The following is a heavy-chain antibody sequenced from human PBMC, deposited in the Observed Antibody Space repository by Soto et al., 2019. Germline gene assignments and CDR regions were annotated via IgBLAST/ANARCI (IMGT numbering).Heavy chain of an antibody. CDR1: GFTFSDYY. D-gene: IGHD2-2*01. CDR3: ARLYCKSSSCYSVGAFDI. V-gene: IGHV3-11*06. J-gene: IGHJ3*02. Sequence: GGSLRLSCEGSGFTFSDYYISWIRQAPGKGLEWISYSSNSGTFSRYADSVKGRFSISRDNTKNLLYLQMNSLRAEDTAVYYCARLYCKSSSCYSVGAFDIRGQGTVVTVSS. CDR2: SSNSGTFS.